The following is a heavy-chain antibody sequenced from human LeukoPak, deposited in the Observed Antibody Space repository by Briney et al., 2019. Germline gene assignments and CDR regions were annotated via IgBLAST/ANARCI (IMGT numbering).Heavy chain of an antibody. D-gene: IGHD6-6*01. CDR1: GFTFSSYA. V-gene: IGHV3-23*01. CDR2: ISGSGVNT. CDR3: ARGRGLPVRPPNEGFLDY. J-gene: IGHJ4*02. Sequence: PGGSLRLSGAASGFTFSSYAMSWVRQAPGKGLEWVSGISGSGVNTYYANSVKGRFTISRDKFMNTLYLQMNSLRAEDTAVYYCARGRGLPVRPPNEGFLDYWGRGTLVTVSS.